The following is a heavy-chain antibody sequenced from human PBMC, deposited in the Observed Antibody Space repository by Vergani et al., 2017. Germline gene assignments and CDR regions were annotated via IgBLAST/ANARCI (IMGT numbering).Heavy chain of an antibody. Sequence: QVQLVQSGAEVKKPGASVRVSCKSSRGTFSNYAINWVRQAPGQGLEWMGGIIPIFGTPNYAQKFQGRVTITADESTSTAYMELSSLRSEDTAVFYCAIYPNLRTTVVTNWFDPWGQGTLVTVSS. CDR3: AIYPNLRTTVVTNWFDP. V-gene: IGHV1-69*01. J-gene: IGHJ5*02. D-gene: IGHD4-23*01. CDR2: IIPIFGTP. CDR1: RGTFSNYA.